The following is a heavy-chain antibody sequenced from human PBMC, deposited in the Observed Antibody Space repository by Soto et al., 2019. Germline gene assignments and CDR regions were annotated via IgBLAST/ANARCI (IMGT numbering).Heavy chain of an antibody. CDR3: ARIYYDSVFDY. CDR2: IYYSGST. V-gene: IGHV4-39*01. J-gene: IGHJ4*02. Sequence: TSETLSLTCTVSGGSISGSSYYWGWIRQPPGKGLEWIGSIYYSGSTYYNPSLKSRVTISVDTSKNQFSLKLSSVTAADTAVYYCARIYYDSVFDYWGQGTLVTVSS. D-gene: IGHD3-22*01. CDR1: GGSISGSSYY.